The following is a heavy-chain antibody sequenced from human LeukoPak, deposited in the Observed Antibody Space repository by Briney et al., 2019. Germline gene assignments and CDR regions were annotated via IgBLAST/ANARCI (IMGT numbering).Heavy chain of an antibody. CDR2: VSWNGAYT. CDR1: GFPFDDYG. CDR3: ARRKGPYGSWTYYDS. Sequence: SGGSLRLSYAASGFPFDDYGMSWVRLAPGKGLEWVSGVSWNGAYTEYADSVRGRFTISRDNAKKSLYLQMNSLRVDDTALYYCARRKGPYGSWTYYDSWGQGTLVSVSS. V-gene: IGHV3-20*03. D-gene: IGHD3-10*01. J-gene: IGHJ4*02.